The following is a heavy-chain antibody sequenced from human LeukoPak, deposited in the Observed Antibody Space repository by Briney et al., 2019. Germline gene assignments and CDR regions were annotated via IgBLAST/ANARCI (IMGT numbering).Heavy chain of an antibody. D-gene: IGHD7-27*01. CDR2: INSDGSST. CDR1: GFTFSSYW. Sequence: GGSLRLSCAASGFTFSSYWMHWVRQAPGKGLVWVSRINSDGSSTSYADSVKGRFTISRDNAKNSLYLQMNSLRAEDTAVYYCARARLGLPLDYWGQGTLVTVSS. J-gene: IGHJ4*02. V-gene: IGHV3-74*01. CDR3: ARARLGLPLDY.